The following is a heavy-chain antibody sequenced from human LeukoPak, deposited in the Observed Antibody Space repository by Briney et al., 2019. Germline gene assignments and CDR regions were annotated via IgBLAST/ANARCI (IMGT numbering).Heavy chain of an antibody. CDR2: IYYSGST. CDR1: GGSISSSSYY. V-gene: IGHV4-39*01. D-gene: IGHD1-26*01. J-gene: IGHJ4*02. CDR3: ARRRTVGPPDY. Sequence: SETLPLTCTVPGGSISSSSYYWGWIRQPPGKGLEWIGSIYYSGSTYYNPSLKSRVTISVDTSKNQFSLKLSSVTAADTAVYYCARRRTVGPPDYWGQGTLVTVSS.